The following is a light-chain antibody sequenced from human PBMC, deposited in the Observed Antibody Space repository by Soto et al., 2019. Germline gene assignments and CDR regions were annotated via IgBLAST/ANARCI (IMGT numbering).Light chain of an antibody. CDR3: SSYAGTNTDYV. CDR2: EVS. V-gene: IGLV2-8*01. J-gene: IGLJ1*01. Sequence: QSVLTQPPSASGSPGQSVTISCTGTSSDVGGYKYVSWYQQHPGKVPKLMIYEVSKRPSGVPDRFSGSKSGNTASLTVSGLQAEDEADYYCSSYAGTNTDYVFGTGTKVTVL. CDR1: SSDVGGYKY.